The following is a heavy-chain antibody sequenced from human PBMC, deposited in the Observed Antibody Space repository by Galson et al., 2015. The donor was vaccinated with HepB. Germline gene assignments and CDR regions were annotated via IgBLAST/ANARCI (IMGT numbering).Heavy chain of an antibody. Sequence: SLRLSCAASGFTFSDYYMSWIRQAPGKGLEWVSYISGSSSYTNYADSVKGRFTISRDNAKNSLYLQMNSLRAEDTAVYYCARGQGVNGGAFDYWGQGTLVTVSS. J-gene: IGHJ4*02. CDR2: ISGSSSYT. V-gene: IGHV3-11*06. CDR1: GFTFSDYY. D-gene: IGHD1-1*01. CDR3: ARGQGVNGGAFDY.